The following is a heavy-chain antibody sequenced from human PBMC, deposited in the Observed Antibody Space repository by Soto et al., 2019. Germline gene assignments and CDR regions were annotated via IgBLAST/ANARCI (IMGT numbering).Heavy chain of an antibody. V-gene: IGHV1-58*01. CDR1: GFTFTSSA. J-gene: IGHJ4*02. CDR3: ARELVAGSFDY. Sequence: GASVKVSCKASGFTFTSSAVQWVRQARGQRLEWIGWIAVGSGNTNYAQKFQERVTITRDMSTRTAYVELSSLRSEDTAVYYCARELVAGSFDYWGQGTLVTVSS. CDR2: IAVGSGNT. D-gene: IGHD6-19*01.